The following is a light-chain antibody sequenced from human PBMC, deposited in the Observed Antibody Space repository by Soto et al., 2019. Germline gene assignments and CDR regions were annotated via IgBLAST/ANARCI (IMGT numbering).Light chain of an antibody. Sequence: EIVLTQSPGTLSLSPGERATLSCRASQSISSNYLAWYQQKPGQAPRLLIYGASSRATGIPDRFSGSGSGTDFTLTISRLEPEDFAVYYCQQYGSSLPTFGQGTRLEIK. J-gene: IGKJ5*01. CDR3: QQYGSSLPT. CDR2: GAS. CDR1: QSISSNY. V-gene: IGKV3-20*01.